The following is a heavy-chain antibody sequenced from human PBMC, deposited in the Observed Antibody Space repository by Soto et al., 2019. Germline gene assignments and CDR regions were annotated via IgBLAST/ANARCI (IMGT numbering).Heavy chain of an antibody. D-gene: IGHD2-15*01. Sequence: ASVKVSCKASGYTFTSYDINWVRQATGQGLEWMGWMNPNSGNTGYAQKFQGRVTMTRNTSISTAYMELSSLRSEDTAVYYCARAFAKGYCSGGSCYYFDYWGQGTLVTVSS. J-gene: IGHJ4*02. CDR2: MNPNSGNT. CDR3: ARAFAKGYCSGGSCYYFDY. V-gene: IGHV1-8*01. CDR1: GYTFTSYD.